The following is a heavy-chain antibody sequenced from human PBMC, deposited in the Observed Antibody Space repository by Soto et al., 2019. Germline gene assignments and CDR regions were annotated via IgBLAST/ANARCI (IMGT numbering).Heavy chain of an antibody. Sequence: HPGGSLRLSCAASGFTFSSYAMHWVRQAPGKGLEWVAVISYDGSNKYYADSVKGRFTISRDNSKNTLYLQMNSLRAEDTAVYYCARTNTWNDVRLDYWGQGTLVTVSS. CDR2: ISYDGSNK. D-gene: IGHD1-1*01. J-gene: IGHJ4*02. CDR1: GFTFSSYA. V-gene: IGHV3-30-3*01. CDR3: ARTNTWNDVRLDY.